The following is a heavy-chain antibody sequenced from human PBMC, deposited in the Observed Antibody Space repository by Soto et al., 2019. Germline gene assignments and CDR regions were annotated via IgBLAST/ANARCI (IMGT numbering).Heavy chain of an antibody. V-gene: IGHV3-23*01. CDR3: AREHYDRRGYYQSYAFDI. Sequence: EVQLLESGGGLVQPGGSLRLSCAASGFTFSSYAMSWVRQAPGKGLEWVSAISGSGGSTYYADSVKGRFTISRDNSKNPRDLQMTTLRDEDRAVYYCAREHYDRRGYYQSYAFDIWGQGTMVTVSS. CDR1: GFTFSSYA. CDR2: ISGSGGST. D-gene: IGHD3-22*01. J-gene: IGHJ3*02.